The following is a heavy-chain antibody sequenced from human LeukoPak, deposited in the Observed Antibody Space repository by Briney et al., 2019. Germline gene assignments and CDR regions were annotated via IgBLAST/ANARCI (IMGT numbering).Heavy chain of an antibody. CDR2: INPNSGGT. CDR3: ARGPNYYDSGGYYSYYYCMDV. J-gene: IGHJ6*03. V-gene: IGHV1-2*02. D-gene: IGHD3-22*01. CDR1: GYTFTGYY. Sequence: ASVKVSCKASGYTFTGYYMHWVRQAPGQGLEWMGWINPNSGGTNYAQKFQGRVTMTRDTSISTAYMDLSRLRSDDTAVYYCARGPNYYDSGGYYSYYYCMDVWGKGTTVTVSS.